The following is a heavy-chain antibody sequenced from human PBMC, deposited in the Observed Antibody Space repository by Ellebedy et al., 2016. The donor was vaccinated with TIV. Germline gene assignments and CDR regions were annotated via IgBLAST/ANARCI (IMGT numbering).Heavy chain of an antibody. CDR3: ASLEIVVVTHTLSYMDV. CDR1: GYTFTSYG. D-gene: IGHD3-22*01. Sequence: ASVKVSCXASGYTFTSYGISWVRQAPGQGLEWMGWISAYNGNTNYAQKLQGRVTMTTDTSTSTAYMELSSLRSEDTAVYYCASLEIVVVTHTLSYMDVWGKGTTVTVSS. V-gene: IGHV1-18*01. J-gene: IGHJ6*03. CDR2: ISAYNGNT.